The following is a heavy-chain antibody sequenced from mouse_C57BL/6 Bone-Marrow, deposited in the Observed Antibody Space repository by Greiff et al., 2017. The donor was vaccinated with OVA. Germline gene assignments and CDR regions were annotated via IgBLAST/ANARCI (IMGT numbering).Heavy chain of an antibody. J-gene: IGHJ4*01. V-gene: IGHV1-76*01. CDR1: GYTFTDYY. Sequence: VQLQQSGAELVRPGASVKLSCKASGYTFTDYYINWVKQRPGQGLEWIARIYPGSGNTHYNEKFKGKATLTAEKSSSTAYMQLSSLTSEDSAVYFCARADYYGSSDDAMDYWGQGTSVTVSS. CDR2: IYPGSGNT. D-gene: IGHD1-1*01. CDR3: ARADYYGSSDDAMDY.